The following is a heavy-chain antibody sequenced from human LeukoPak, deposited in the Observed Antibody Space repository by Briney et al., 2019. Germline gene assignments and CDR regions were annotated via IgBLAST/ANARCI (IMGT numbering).Heavy chain of an antibody. CDR2: ISHSGST. J-gene: IGHJ6*03. CDR3: ARDSSDYYYYYMDV. V-gene: IGHV4-38-2*02. Sequence: SETLSLTCSVSGYSISSGYSWGWIRQPPGQGLEWIGSISHSGSTYYNPSLKSRVTISVDMSKNQFSLRLSSVTAADTAVYYCARDSSDYYYYYMDVWGKGTTVTVSS. D-gene: IGHD6-6*01. CDR1: GYSISSGYS.